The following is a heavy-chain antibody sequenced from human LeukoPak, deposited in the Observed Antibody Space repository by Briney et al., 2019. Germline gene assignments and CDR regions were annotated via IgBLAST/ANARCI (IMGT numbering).Heavy chain of an antibody. Sequence: ASVKVSCKASGYTFTSYGISWVRQAPGQGLEWMGWISAYNGNTNYAQKLQGRVTMTTDTSTSTAYMELRSLRSDDTAVYYCARDRAYYDFWSGYYWAYYYCGMDVWGQGTTVTVSS. CDR3: ARDRAYYDFWSGYYWAYYYCGMDV. D-gene: IGHD3-3*01. CDR2: ISAYNGNT. V-gene: IGHV1-18*01. CDR1: GYTFTSYG. J-gene: IGHJ6*02.